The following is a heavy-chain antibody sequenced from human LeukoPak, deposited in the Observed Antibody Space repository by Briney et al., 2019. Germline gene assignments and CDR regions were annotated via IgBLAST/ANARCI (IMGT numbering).Heavy chain of an antibody. V-gene: IGHV4-4*07. CDR1: GGSINSYY. CDR2: IYSSGST. J-gene: IGHJ4*02. Sequence: SETLSLTCTVSGGSINSYYWSWIRQPAGKGLEWIGRIYSSGSTNYNPSLKSRVSMSVDTSKNQFSLKLTSVTAADTAVYYCARGGKAAVVTMWGQGILVTVSS. D-gene: IGHD4-23*01. CDR3: ARGGKAAVVTM.